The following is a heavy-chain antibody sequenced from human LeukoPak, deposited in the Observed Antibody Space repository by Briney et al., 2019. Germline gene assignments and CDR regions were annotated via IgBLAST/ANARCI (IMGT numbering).Heavy chain of an antibody. D-gene: IGHD2-15*01. J-gene: IGHJ3*02. CDR2: INAGNGNT. Sequence: GSSVTVSFMSSGYTVTTYGLHWVRPAPGQRLEWMGWINAGNGNTKYSQKFQGRVTISRDTSASTAYMELSSLRSEDMAVYYCARDPYCSGGSCYSGVFDIWGQGTMVTVSS. V-gene: IGHV1-3*01. CDR3: ARDPYCSGGSCYSGVFDI. CDR1: GYTVTTYG.